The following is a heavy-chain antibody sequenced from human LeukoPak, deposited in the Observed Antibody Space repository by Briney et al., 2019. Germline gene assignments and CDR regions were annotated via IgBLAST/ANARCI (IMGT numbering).Heavy chain of an antibody. Sequence: ASVKVSCKASGYTFTSYAMRWVRQAPGQRLEWMGWTNAGNGNTKYSQKFQGRVTITRDTSASTAYMELSSLRSEDTAVYYCARSDGTVSFPMYGMDVWGQGTTVTVSS. J-gene: IGHJ6*02. CDR3: ARSDGTVSFPMYGMDV. CDR1: GYTFTSYA. CDR2: TNAGNGNT. V-gene: IGHV1-3*01. D-gene: IGHD4-17*01.